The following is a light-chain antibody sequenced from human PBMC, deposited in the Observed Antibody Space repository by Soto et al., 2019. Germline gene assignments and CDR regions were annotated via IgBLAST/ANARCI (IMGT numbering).Light chain of an antibody. CDR3: SSYTSSTLWV. V-gene: IGLV2-14*03. J-gene: IGLJ3*02. CDR2: DVT. CDR1: SSDVGGYHY. Sequence: QSALTQPASVSGSPGPSITISCTGTSSDVGGYHYVSWYQQHPGKAPKLMIYDVTNRPSGVSNRFSGSKSGNTASLTISGLQAEDEADYYCSSYTSSTLWVFGGGTKLTVL.